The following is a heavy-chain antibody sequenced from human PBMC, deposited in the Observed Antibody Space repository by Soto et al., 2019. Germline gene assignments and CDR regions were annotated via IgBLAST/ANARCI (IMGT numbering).Heavy chain of an antibody. CDR1: GFTFSSYS. CDR3: ARERIAAPGSYYYYGMDV. D-gene: IGHD6-13*01. V-gene: IGHV3-48*01. J-gene: IGHJ6*02. Sequence: PGGSLRLSCAASGFTFSSYSMNWVRQAPGKGLEWVSYISSSSSTIYYADSVKGRFTISRDNAKNSLYLQMSSLRADDTAVYYCARERIAAPGSYYYYGMDVWGQGTTVTSP. CDR2: ISSSSSTI.